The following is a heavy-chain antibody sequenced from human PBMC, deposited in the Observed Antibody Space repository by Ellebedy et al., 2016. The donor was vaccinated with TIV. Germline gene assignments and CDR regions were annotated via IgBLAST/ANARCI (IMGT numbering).Heavy chain of an antibody. D-gene: IGHD5-12*01. CDR1: GFTFSSYA. V-gene: IGHV3-30-3*01. J-gene: IGHJ4*02. CDR2: ISYDGSNK. Sequence: GESLKISCAASGFTFSSYAMHWVRQAPGKGLEWVAVISYDGSNKYYADSVKGRFTISRDNSKNTLYLQMNSLRAEDTAVYYCAKGPSSGYDYYFDYWGQGTLVTVSS. CDR3: AKGPSSGYDYYFDY.